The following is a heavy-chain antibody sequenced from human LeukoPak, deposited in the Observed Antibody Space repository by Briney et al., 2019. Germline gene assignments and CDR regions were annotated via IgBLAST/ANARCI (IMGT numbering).Heavy chain of an antibody. CDR1: GGSISSGGYS. CDR3: ARTPTYSVGYFDL. V-gene: IGHV4-30-2*01. Sequence: SETLSLTCAVSGGSISSGGYSWSWIRQPPGKGLEWIGYIYHSGSTYYNPSLKSRVTISVDRSKNQFSLKLSSVTAADTAVYYCARTPTYSVGYFDLWGRDTLVTVSS. D-gene: IGHD2-21*01. J-gene: IGHJ2*01. CDR2: IYHSGST.